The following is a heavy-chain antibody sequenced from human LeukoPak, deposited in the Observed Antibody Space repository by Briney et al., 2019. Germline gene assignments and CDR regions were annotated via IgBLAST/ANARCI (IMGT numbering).Heavy chain of an antibody. CDR1: GFTFSSYA. J-gene: IGHJ4*02. V-gene: IGHV3-30*14. Sequence: GGSLRLSCAASGFTFSSYAMHWVRQAPGKGLEWVAVISYDGSNKYYADSVKGRFTISRDNSKNTLYLQMSSLRAEDTAVYYCVKGWEQWLVGGYFDYWGQGTLVTVSS. CDR2: ISYDGSNK. CDR3: VKGWEQWLVGGYFDY. D-gene: IGHD6-19*01.